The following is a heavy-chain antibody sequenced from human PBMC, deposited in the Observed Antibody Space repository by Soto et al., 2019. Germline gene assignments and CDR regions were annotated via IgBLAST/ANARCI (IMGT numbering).Heavy chain of an antibody. V-gene: IGHV1-46*01. Sequence: QLVQSGAEVKKPGASVSISCKASGYAFTTYHMHWVRPAPGQGLEWLGIINPNGGGTSYPQKFQGGVTMTRDTSTRAVYMHLTSLRSEGAAVYYCARDACITTTCGGGANWFDPWGQGTLVTVSS. CDR1: GYAFTTYH. CDR2: INPNGGGT. CDR3: ARDACITTTCGGGANWFDP. D-gene: IGHD3-10*01. J-gene: IGHJ5*02.